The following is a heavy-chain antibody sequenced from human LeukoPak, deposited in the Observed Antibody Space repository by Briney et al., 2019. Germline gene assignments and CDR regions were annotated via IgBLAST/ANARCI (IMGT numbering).Heavy chain of an antibody. J-gene: IGHJ5*02. D-gene: IGHD2-15*01. V-gene: IGHV3-7*01. CDR2: IKQDGSEK. CDR3: PCDSSGGCGYECWSVP. Sequence: GGSLRLSCAASVFTLCSLGMRCLRQAPGKGLEWVANIKQDGSEKYYVDSVKGRFTISRDNAKNSLYLQMNSLRAEDTAVYYCPCDSSGGCGYECWSVPWGQGTLVTVSS. CDR1: VFTLCSLG.